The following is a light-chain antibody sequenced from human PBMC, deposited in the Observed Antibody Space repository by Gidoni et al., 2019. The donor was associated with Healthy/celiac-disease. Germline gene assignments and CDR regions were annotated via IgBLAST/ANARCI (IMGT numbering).Light chain of an antibody. J-gene: IGKJ1*01. CDR1: QSVSSSY. Sequence: EIVFTQSPGTLSLSPGESATLSCRASQSVSSSYLAWYQQKPGQAPRILIYGASSRATGIPDRFSGSGSGTDFTVTNSRLEPEDFAVYYCQQYGSSPRKFGQGTKVEIK. V-gene: IGKV3-20*01. CDR3: QQYGSSPRK. CDR2: GAS.